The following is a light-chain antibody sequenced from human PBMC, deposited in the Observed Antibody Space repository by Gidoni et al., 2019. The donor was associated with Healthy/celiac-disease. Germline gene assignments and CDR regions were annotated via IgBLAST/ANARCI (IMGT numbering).Light chain of an antibody. V-gene: IGKV1-27*01. Sequence: DIQMTQSPSSLSASVGDRVTMTCRASQGISNYLAWYQQKPGKVPKLLIYAASTLQSGVPSRFSGSGSGTDFTLTISSLQPEDVATYYCQKYNSAPRSFGQGTKLELK. CDR1: QGISNY. CDR2: AAS. J-gene: IGKJ2*04. CDR3: QKYNSAPRS.